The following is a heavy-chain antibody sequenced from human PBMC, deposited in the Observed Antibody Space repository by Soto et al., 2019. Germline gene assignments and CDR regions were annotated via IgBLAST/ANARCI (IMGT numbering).Heavy chain of an antibody. CDR2: IYYSGRT. CDR3: ARGGAIADFYFDS. Sequence: QVPLQESGQGLVKPSETLSLTCTVSGGSISSDYYYWSWIRQPPGRGLEWIGYIYYSGRTYYNPSLKRRLIISVDTSKNQFSLGLSSVTAADTAVYYCARGGAIADFYFDSWGQGLLVSVS. CDR1: GGSISSDYYY. V-gene: IGHV4-30-4*01. D-gene: IGHD1-26*01. J-gene: IGHJ4*02.